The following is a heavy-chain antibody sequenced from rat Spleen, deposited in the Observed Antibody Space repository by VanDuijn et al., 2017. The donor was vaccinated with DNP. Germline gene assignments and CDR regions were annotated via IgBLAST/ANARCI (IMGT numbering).Heavy chain of an antibody. J-gene: IGHJ2*01. CDR2: INYSGST. CDR3: ARWNIGTSTLDY. Sequence: VQLQESGPGLVKPSQSVSLTCSVTGYSITRNYWGWIRKLPGNKMEWIGYINYSGSTGYNPSLKSRISITRDTSKNQFFLQLSSVTTEDTATYYCARWNIGTSTLDYWGQGVMVTVSS. V-gene: IGHV3-1*01. CDR1: GYSITRNY. D-gene: IGHD1-5*01.